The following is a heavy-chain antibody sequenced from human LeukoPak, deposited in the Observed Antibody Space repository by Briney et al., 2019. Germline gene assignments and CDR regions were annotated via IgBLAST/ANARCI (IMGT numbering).Heavy chain of an antibody. V-gene: IGHV4-39*07. CDR3: ARAWGVIRSLDY. J-gene: IGHJ4*02. D-gene: IGHD3-10*01. CDR2: INHSGST. Sequence: SETLSLTCTVSGGSISSSSYYWSWIRQPPGKGLEWIGEINHSGSTNYNPSLKSRVSISPDTSKNEFSLKLSSVTAADTAVYYCARAWGVIRSLDYWGQGTLVTVSS. CDR1: GGSISSSSYY.